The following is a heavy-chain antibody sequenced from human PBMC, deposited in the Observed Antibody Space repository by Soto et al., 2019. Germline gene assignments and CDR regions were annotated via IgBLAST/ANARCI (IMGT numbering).Heavy chain of an antibody. CDR2: ISYDGSNK. V-gene: IGHV3-30*18. D-gene: IGHD1-26*01. Sequence: QVQLVESGGGVVQPGRSLRLSCAASGFIFSSYAMHWVRQAPGKGLEWVAIISYDGSNKYYADSVKGRFTISRDNSNNTLYLQMHYVRPEDTTVYYCANARGGKPYGMDVWGQGTTVTVSS. J-gene: IGHJ6*02. CDR3: ANARGGKPYGMDV. CDR1: GFIFSSYA.